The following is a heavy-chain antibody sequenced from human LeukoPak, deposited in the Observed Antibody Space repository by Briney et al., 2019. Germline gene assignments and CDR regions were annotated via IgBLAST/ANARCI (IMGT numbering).Heavy chain of an antibody. CDR3: AKGGGSYYYDSSGL. Sequence: PGGSLRLSCAASGFTFSSYAMSWVRQAPGKGLQWVSAISGSGGSTYYADSVKGRFTISRDNSKNTLYLQMNSLRAEDTAVYYCAKGGGSYYYDSSGLWGQGTLVTVSS. CDR2: ISGSGGST. D-gene: IGHD3-22*01. CDR1: GFTFSSYA. J-gene: IGHJ4*02. V-gene: IGHV3-23*01.